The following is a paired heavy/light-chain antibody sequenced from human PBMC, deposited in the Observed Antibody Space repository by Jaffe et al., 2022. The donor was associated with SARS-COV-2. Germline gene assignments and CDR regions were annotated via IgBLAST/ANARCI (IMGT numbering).Heavy chain of an antibody. Sequence: EVQLVESGGGLVKPGGSLRLSCAASGLSFSTAWMSWVRQAPGKGLEWVGRIKSKTDGGTTDYAAPVKGRFTISRDDSKNTLYLQMNSLTTEDTAVYYCTTDLGRWGMDWGQGTTVTVSS. CDR3: TTDLGRWGMD. CDR1: GLSFSTAW. D-gene: IGHD2-8*02. J-gene: IGHJ6*02. CDR2: IKSKTDGGTT. V-gene: IGHV3-15*01.
Light chain of an antibody. J-gene: IGLJ2*01. CDR2: ENN. CDR3: GTWDSSLNAGV. Sequence: QSVLTQPPSVSAAPGQKVTISCSGTSSNIGYTYVSWYQQFPGTAPKLLIRENNIRPSGIPDRFSGSKSGTSATLGITGLQTGDEADYYCGTWDSSLNAGVFGGGTKLTVL. CDR1: SSNIGYTY. V-gene: IGLV1-51*01.